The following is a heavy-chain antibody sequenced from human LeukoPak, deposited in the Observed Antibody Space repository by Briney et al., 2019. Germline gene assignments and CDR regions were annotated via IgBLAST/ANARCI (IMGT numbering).Heavy chain of an antibody. CDR2: INWNGDST. CDR1: GFTFDEYA. J-gene: IGHJ6*03. V-gene: IGHV3-20*04. CDR3: VREVLLDYSFYYMDV. Sequence: PGGSLRLSCAASGFTFDEYAMSWVRHAPGKGLEWVSDINWNGDSTGYADSVKGRFTISRDNAKNSLYLQMNSLRAEDTALYYCVREVLLDYSFYYMDVWGKGTTVTVSS. D-gene: IGHD3-10*01.